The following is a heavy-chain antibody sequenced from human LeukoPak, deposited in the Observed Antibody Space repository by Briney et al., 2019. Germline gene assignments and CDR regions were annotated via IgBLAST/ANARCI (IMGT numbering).Heavy chain of an antibody. CDR1: GYTFTSYG. Sequence: GASVKVSCKASGYTFTSYGISWVRQAPGQGLEWMGWISAYNGNTNYAQKLQGRVTMTTDTSTSTAYMELRSLRSDDTAVYYCARDNAYCSSTSCYPAYFQHWGQGTLVTVSS. CDR3: ARDNAYCSSTSCYPAYFQH. V-gene: IGHV1-18*01. CDR2: ISAYNGNT. J-gene: IGHJ1*01. D-gene: IGHD2-2*01.